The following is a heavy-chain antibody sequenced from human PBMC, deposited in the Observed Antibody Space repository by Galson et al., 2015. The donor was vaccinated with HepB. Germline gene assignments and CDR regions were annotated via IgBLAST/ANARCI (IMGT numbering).Heavy chain of an antibody. V-gene: IGHV3-33*01. CDR3: ARDQLVYGDYGRGQGY. Sequence: SLRLSCAASGFTFSTYAMHWVRQAPGKGLEWLAVIWSDGSNKYHADSVKGRFTISRDNSKNTLYLQMNSLRAEDTAVYYCARDQLVYGDYGRGQGYWGQGMLVTVSS. D-gene: IGHD4-17*01. CDR1: GFTFSTYA. J-gene: IGHJ4*02. CDR2: IWSDGSNK.